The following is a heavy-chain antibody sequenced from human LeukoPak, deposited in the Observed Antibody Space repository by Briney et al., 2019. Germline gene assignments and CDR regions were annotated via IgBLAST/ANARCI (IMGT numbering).Heavy chain of an antibody. J-gene: IGHJ4*02. Sequence: SETLSLTCTVSGGSISSYYWSWIRQPPGKGLEWIGYIYYSGSTNYNPSLKSRVTISVDTFKNQFSLKLSSVTAADTAVYYCARGSYGDYEVLFDYWGQGTLVTVSS. CDR2: IYYSGST. CDR3: ARGSYGDYEVLFDY. CDR1: GGSISSYY. D-gene: IGHD4-17*01. V-gene: IGHV4-59*01.